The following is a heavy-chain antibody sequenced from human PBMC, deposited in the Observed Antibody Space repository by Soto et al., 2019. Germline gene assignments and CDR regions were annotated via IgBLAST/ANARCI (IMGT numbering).Heavy chain of an antibody. Sequence: ESGGGLVQPGGSLKLSCPATGFTFVGSAIHWVRQAPGKGLEWVGRIRNKANDYATAYPASVTGRFTISRDDSKATAYLEMNSLKTEDTAMYYCAGPGPFDSWGQGTLVTVSS. V-gene: IGHV3-73*01. D-gene: IGHD1-1*01. CDR1: GFTFVGSA. CDR3: AGPGPFDS. J-gene: IGHJ4*02. CDR2: IRNKANDYAT.